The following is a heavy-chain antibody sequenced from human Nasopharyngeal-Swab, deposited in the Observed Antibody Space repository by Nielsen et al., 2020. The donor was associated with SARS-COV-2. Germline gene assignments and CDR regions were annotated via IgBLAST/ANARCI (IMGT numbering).Heavy chain of an antibody. Sequence: GEALKISCAASGVTFSSYSMNWVRQAPGKGLEWVSSISSSSSYIYYADSVKGRFTISRDNAKNSLYLQMNSLRAEDTAVYYCASDLAYCGGDCYGNAFDIWGQGTMVTVSS. D-gene: IGHD2-21*02. CDR1: GVTFSSYS. CDR2: ISSSSSYI. V-gene: IGHV3-21*01. J-gene: IGHJ3*02. CDR3: ASDLAYCGGDCYGNAFDI.